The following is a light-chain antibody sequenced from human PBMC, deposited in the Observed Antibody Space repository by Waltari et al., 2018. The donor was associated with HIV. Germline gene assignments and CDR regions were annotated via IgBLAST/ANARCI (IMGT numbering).Light chain of an antibody. CDR3: RQFKTYPLT. CDR1: QGISNY. CDR2: AAS. J-gene: IGKJ3*01. V-gene: IGKV1-9*01. Sequence: DIQLTQSPSFLSASVGDRVTFTCRASQGISNYLAWYQQRPGKAPNLLLYAASTLHSGVASRFIGSRSATDYTHTISSLQPEDFATYYCRQFKTYPLTFGAGTKVDVK.